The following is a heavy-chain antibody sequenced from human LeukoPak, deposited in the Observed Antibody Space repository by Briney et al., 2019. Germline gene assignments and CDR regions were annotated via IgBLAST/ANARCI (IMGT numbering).Heavy chain of an antibody. CDR2: IFHSGST. CDR1: GDSITSGTNY. V-gene: IGHV4-39*02. CDR3: ARPGYTSGYGQSDY. J-gene: IGHJ4*02. Sequence: PWETLSLTCTVSGDSITSGTNYWGWIRPPPGQGLEWIGNIFHSGSTYYNPSLKSRVTLSVDTSKNHFSLRLGTVTAADTAIYYCARPGYTSGYGQSDYWGQGTLVTVSS. D-gene: IGHD5-18*01.